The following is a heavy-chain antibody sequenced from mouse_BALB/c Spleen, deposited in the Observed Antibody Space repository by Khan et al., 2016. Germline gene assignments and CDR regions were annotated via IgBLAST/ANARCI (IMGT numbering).Heavy chain of an antibody. Sequence: QVQLQQSGAELARPGASVKLSCKASGYTFTTYWMQWVKQRPGQGLEWIGAIYPGDGDTRYTQKFKGKATLTADKSSSTAYMQLSSLASEDSAVYYCARGNSYYDYAYWGQGTTLTVSS. V-gene: IGHV1-87*01. D-gene: IGHD2-4*01. J-gene: IGHJ2*01. CDR3: ARGNSYYDYAY. CDR1: GYTFTTYW. CDR2: IYPGDGDT.